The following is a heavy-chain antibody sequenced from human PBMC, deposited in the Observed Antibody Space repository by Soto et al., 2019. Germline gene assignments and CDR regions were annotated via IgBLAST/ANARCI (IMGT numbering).Heavy chain of an antibody. J-gene: IGHJ5*02. CDR2: INHSGST. Sequence: SETLSLTCAFYGWSFSGYYWSWIRQPPGKGLEWIGEINHSGSTNYNPSLKSRVTISVDTSKNQFSLKLSSVTAADTAVYYCARRYYYGSGSYSNWFDPWGQGTLVTVSS. CDR1: GWSFSGYY. V-gene: IGHV4-34*01. CDR3: ARRYYYGSGSYSNWFDP. D-gene: IGHD3-10*01.